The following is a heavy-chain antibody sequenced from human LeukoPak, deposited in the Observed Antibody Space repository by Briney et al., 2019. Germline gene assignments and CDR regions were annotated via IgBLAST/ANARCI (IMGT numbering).Heavy chain of an antibody. CDR2: INPNSGGT. CDR1: GYTFTGYY. J-gene: IGHJ4*02. CDR3: ARNCGGDCYYLDY. D-gene: IGHD2-21*01. V-gene: IGHV1-2*02. Sequence: ASVKVSCKASGYTFTGYYMHWVRQAPGQELEWMGWINPNSGGTNHAQKFQGRVTMTRDTSISTAYMELSRLRSDDTAVYYCARNCGGDCYYLDYWGQGTLVTVSS.